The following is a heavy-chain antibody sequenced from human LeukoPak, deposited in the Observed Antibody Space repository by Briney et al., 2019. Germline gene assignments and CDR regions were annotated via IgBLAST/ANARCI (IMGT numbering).Heavy chain of an antibody. V-gene: IGHV4-59*11. CDR2: IYFTGST. Sequence: SETLSLTCTVSGGSISTHYWTWIRQPPGKGLEWIGYIYFTGSTNYNPSLKSRVTISVDASKNQFSLKLSSVTDADTAMYYCARGSRQIDYWGQETLVTVSS. CDR3: ARGSRQIDY. CDR1: GGSISTHY. J-gene: IGHJ4*02.